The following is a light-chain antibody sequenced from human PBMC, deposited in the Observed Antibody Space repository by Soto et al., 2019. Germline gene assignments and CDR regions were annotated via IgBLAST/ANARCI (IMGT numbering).Light chain of an antibody. CDR1: QGVSSN. J-gene: IGKJ4*01. V-gene: IGKV3-15*01. CDR3: QHYNNWPLT. Sequence: EIVMTQSPATLSVSPGERATLSCRASQGVSSNLAWYQQKPGQAPRLLIYGASTRATGMPARFSGSGSGTEFTLTISSLQSEDFAVYYCQHYNNWPLTFGGGTKVEIK. CDR2: GAS.